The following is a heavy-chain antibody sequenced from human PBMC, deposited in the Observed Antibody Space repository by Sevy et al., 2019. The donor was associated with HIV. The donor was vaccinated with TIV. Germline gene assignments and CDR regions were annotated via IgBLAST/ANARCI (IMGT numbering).Heavy chain of an antibody. CDR3: AKDFSDVYYYDSSATVDY. J-gene: IGHJ4*02. V-gene: IGHV3-23*01. CDR1: GIAFSTYA. D-gene: IGHD3-22*01. CDR2: ISASGYST. Sequence: GGSLRLSCAASGIAFSTYAMFWVRQAPGKGLEWVSCISASGYSTYYADSVKGRFTLSRDNSRNTLDLQMNSLRADDTAVYYCAKDFSDVYYYDSSATVDYWGQGTLVTVSS.